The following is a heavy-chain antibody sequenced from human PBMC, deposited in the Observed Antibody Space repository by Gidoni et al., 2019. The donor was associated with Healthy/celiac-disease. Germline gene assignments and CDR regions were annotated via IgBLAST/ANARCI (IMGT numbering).Heavy chain of an antibody. Sequence: QVQLVESGGGVVQPGRSLRLSCAASGFTFSSYGMHWVRQAPGKGLEWVAVIWYDGSNKYYADSVKGRFTISRDNSKNTLYLQMNSLRAEDTAVYYCARERGVYSGYYFDYWGQGTLVTVSS. CDR2: IWYDGSNK. V-gene: IGHV3-33*01. CDR1: GFTFSSYG. CDR3: ARERGVYSGYYFDY. J-gene: IGHJ4*02. D-gene: IGHD5-12*01.